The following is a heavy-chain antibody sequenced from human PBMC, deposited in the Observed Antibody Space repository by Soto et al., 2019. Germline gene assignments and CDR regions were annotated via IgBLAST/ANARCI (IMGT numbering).Heavy chain of an antibody. CDR3: ARVGGSNYYYYGMDV. D-gene: IGHD2-15*01. V-gene: IGHV1-46*01. CDR1: GYTFTSYY. Sequence: ASVKVSCKASGYTFTSYYMHWVRQAPGQGLEWMGIINPSGGSTSYAQKFQGRVTMTRDTSTSTVYMELSSLRSEDTAVYYCARVGGSNYYYYGMDVWGQGTTVTVSS. J-gene: IGHJ6*02. CDR2: INPSGGST.